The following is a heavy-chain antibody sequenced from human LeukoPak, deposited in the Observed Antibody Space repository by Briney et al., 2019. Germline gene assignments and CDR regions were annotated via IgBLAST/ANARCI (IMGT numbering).Heavy chain of an antibody. CDR1: GFTFSSYG. CDR3: ARDWSPTMGYYYYYGMDV. D-gene: IGHD3-10*01. V-gene: IGHV3-33*01. CDR2: IWYDGSNK. Sequence: GGSLRLSCAASGFTFSSYGMHWVRQAPGKGLEWVAVIWYDGSNKYYADSVKGRFTISRDNSKNTLYLQMNSLRAEDTAVYYCARDWSPTMGYYYYYGMDVWGQGTTVTVSS. J-gene: IGHJ6*02.